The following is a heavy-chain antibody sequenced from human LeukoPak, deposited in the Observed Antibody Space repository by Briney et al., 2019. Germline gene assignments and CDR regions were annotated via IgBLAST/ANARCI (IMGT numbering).Heavy chain of an antibody. V-gene: IGHV1-2*02. CDR1: GYNFIDSF. J-gene: IGHJ4*02. CDR3: ARFKAGLLL. Sequence: GASVKVSCKASGYNFIDSFIHWVRQAPGQGLEWMGSVNPENGDTKYIDYLKARVTMTSDTSISTAYMELRSLEFDDTAVYYCARFKAGLLLWGQGALITVSS. CDR2: VNPENGDT.